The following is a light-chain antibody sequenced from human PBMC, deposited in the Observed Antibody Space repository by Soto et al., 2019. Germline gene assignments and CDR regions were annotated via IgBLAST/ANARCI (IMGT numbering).Light chain of an antibody. CDR1: QSISSY. Sequence: DIQMTQSPSSLSASVGDRVTITCRASQSISSYLNWYQQKPGKAPKLLIYAASSLQSGVPSRFSGSGSGTDFTLTISSLQPEDFATYYCQQRYSPQYTFGQGTKLEIK. CDR2: AAS. V-gene: IGKV1-39*01. J-gene: IGKJ2*01. CDR3: QQRYSPQYT.